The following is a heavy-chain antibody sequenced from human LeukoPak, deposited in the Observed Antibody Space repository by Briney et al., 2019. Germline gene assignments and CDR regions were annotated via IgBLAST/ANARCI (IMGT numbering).Heavy chain of an antibody. V-gene: IGHV3-21*01. CDR3: ARQQSGSNDY. CDR1: GFTFSSYS. Sequence: GGSLRLSCAAFGFTFSSYSMNWVRQAPGKGLEWISSISYTSNYIYYADSMRGRFTISRDNANNSLYLQMGSLRAEDMAVYYCARQQSGSNDYWGQGTLVTVSS. D-gene: IGHD5-12*01. J-gene: IGHJ4*02. CDR2: ISYTSNYI.